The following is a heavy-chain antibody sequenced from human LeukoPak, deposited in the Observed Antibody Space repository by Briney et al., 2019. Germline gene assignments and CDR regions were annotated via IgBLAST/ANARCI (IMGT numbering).Heavy chain of an antibody. V-gene: IGHV3-23*01. Sequence: GGSLRLSCEASGFTFRSYAMSWVRQAPGKGLEWVSVITVDGSTYYAESVKGRFTISRDSSKNTLYLQMNSLWAEDTAIYSCARYHRGGTYYFDYWGQGTLVTVSS. CDR1: GFTFRSYA. D-gene: IGHD1-26*01. CDR3: ARYHRGGTYYFDY. CDR2: ITVDGST. J-gene: IGHJ4*02.